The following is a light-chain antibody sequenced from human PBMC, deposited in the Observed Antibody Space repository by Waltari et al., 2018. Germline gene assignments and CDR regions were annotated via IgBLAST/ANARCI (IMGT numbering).Light chain of an antibody. CDR3: QQYGNSNPL. V-gene: IGKV3-20*01. CDR2: AAS. Sequence: EIVLTQSPGALSLSPGERATLSCRASQSVSSNYIAWYQQKPGQAPRLLIYAASMRATGIPDRFSGSGSGTDFTLTIRRLETDDFAVYYCQQYGNSNPLFGPGTKVDIK. J-gene: IGKJ3*01. CDR1: QSVSSNY.